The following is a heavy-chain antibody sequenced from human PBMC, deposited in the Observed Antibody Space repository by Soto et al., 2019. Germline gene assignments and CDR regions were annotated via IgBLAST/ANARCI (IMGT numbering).Heavy chain of an antibody. D-gene: IGHD5-12*01. CDR2: ISSSSYI. CDR1: GFTFSSYS. V-gene: IGHV3-21*01. CDR3: ARDRYSGYDYEQPFDY. Sequence: PGGSLRLSCAASGFTFSSYSMNWVRQAPGKGLEWVSSISSSSYIYYADSVKGRFTISRDNAKNSLYLQMNSLRAEDTAVYYCARDRYSGYDYEQPFDYWGQGTLVTVSS. J-gene: IGHJ4*02.